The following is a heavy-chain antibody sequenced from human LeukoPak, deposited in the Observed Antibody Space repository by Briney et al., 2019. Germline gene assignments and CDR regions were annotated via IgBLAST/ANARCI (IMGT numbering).Heavy chain of an antibody. CDR1: GGSFSGWY. D-gene: IGHD2-21*02. V-gene: IGHV4-34*01. Sequence: SETLSLTCAMYGGSFSGWYWSWIRQPPGKGPEWIGEINHSGTTNYNPSLKSRVTISVDTSKKQFSLKLSSATAADTAVYYCAIDSGDSGGVGYWGQGILVTVSS. CDR3: AIDSGDSGGVGY. J-gene: IGHJ4*02. CDR2: INHSGTT.